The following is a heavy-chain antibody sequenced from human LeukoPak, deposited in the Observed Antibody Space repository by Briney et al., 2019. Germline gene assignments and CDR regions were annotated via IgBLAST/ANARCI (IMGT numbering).Heavy chain of an antibody. Sequence: PGGSLRLSCAASGLTFTTYAMSWVRQAPGKGLEWVSSISSSSSYIYYADSVKGRFTISRDNAKNSLYLQMNSLRAEDTAVYYCASRGSGNYYFDYWGQGTLVTVSS. V-gene: IGHV3-21*01. CDR2: ISSSSSYI. CDR1: GLTFTTYA. D-gene: IGHD3-22*01. J-gene: IGHJ4*02. CDR3: ASRGSGNYYFDY.